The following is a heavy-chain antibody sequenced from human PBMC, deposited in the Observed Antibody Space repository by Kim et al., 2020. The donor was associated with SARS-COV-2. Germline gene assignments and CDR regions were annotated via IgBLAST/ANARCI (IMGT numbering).Heavy chain of an antibody. CDR3: AREYCSGGSCYSGLDY. J-gene: IGHJ4*02. V-gene: IGHV4-4*02. CDR2: IYHSGST. CDR1: GGSISSSNW. D-gene: IGHD2-15*01. Sequence: SETLSLTCAVSGGSISSSNWWSWVRQPPGKGLGWIGEIYHSGSTNYNPSLKSRVTISVDKSKNQFSLKLSSVTAADTAVYYCAREYCSGGSCYSGLDYWGQGTLVTVSS.